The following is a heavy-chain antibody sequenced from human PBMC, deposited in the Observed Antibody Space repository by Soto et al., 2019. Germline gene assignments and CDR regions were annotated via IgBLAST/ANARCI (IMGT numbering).Heavy chain of an antibody. D-gene: IGHD2-15*01. J-gene: IGHJ3*01. V-gene: IGHV3-23*01. CDR2: ISDSADSA. Sequence: EVQLLEAGAGLVQPGGALRLSCSASGFTFRIYAMSLVHQVPGKGLEWVSTISDSADSAYYADSVKGRFTISRDNSKNKMYLQMNSLRAEDTAVYYCARPYGGKIGDALDLWGPGTTGTVAS. CDR1: GFTFRIYA. CDR3: ARPYGGKIGDALDL.